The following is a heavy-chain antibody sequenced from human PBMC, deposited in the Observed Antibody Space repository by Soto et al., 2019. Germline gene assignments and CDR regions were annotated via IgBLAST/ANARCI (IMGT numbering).Heavy chain of an antibody. J-gene: IGHJ5*02. CDR2: ITPNSGGT. CDR3: ARVGSGWYAEYNWFDP. CDR1: GYTFTGYY. V-gene: IGHV1-2*02. D-gene: IGHD6-19*01. Sequence: ASVKVSCKASGYTFTGYYMHWVRQAPGQGLEWMGWITPNSGGTNYAQKFQGRVTMTRDTSISTAYMELSRLRSDDTAVYYCARVGSGWYAEYNWFDPWGQGTLVTVSS.